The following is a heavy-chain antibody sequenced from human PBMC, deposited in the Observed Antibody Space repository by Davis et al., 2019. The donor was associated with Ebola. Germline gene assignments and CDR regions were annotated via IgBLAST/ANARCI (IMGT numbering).Heavy chain of an antibody. Sequence: PGGSLRLSCAASGFTFSSYAMHWVRQAPGKGLEWVAVISYDGSNKYYADSVKGRFTISRDNSKNTLYLQMNSLRAEDTAVYYCAKGGSSSGRGGYFDYWGQGTLVTVSS. CDR3: AKGGSSSGRGGYFDY. CDR2: ISYDGSNK. J-gene: IGHJ4*02. V-gene: IGHV3-30-3*01. CDR1: GFTFSSYA. D-gene: IGHD6-6*01.